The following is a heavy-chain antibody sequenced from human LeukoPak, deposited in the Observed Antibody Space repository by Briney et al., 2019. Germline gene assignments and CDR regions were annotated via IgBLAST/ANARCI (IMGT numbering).Heavy chain of an antibody. CDR2: IYSGGST. CDR1: GFTVSTNY. CDR3: ARASRAAAEGN. J-gene: IGHJ4*02. Sequence: PGGSLRLSCAASGFTVSTNYMIWVRQAPGKGLEWVSVIYSGGSTYYADSVKGRFTITRDNSKNTPYLQMNSLRAEDTAVYYCARASRAAAEGNWGQGTLVTVSS. D-gene: IGHD6-13*01. V-gene: IGHV3-66*01.